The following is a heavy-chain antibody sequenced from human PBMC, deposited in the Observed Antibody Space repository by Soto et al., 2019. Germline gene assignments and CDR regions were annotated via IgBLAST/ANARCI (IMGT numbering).Heavy chain of an antibody. CDR3: ARKRVSGLQTGATDS. D-gene: IGHD5-12*01. CDR2: ISYDGTIR. Sequence: GGSLRLSCGASGFTFSDYTIHWVRQAPGKGLEWVAVISYDGTIRYYAESVKGRFTISRDDSKNTLYLQMNSLRIEDTAVYYCARKRVSGLQTGATDSWGQGTLVTVSS. CDR1: GFTFSDYT. V-gene: IGHV3-30-3*01. J-gene: IGHJ4*02.